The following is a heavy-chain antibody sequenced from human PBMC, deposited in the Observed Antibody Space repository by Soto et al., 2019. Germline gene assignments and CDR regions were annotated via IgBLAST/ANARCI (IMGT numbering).Heavy chain of an antibody. Sequence: EVQLVESGGGLVQPGGSLRLSCAASGFSFSSHNMNWVRQAPGKGLEWISYISTSGSSIYYEDSVKGRFTISRDNAKNSLYLQMNSLRAEDTALYYCARSGNYRLDCWGQGTLVTVSS. CDR3: ARSGNYRLDC. CDR2: ISTSGSSI. CDR1: GFSFSSHN. V-gene: IGHV3-48*01. D-gene: IGHD1-26*01. J-gene: IGHJ4*02.